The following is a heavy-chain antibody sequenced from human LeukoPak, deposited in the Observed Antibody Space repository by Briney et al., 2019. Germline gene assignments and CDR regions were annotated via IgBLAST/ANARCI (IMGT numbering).Heavy chain of an antibody. J-gene: IGHJ4*02. CDR2: IYYIGST. V-gene: IGHV4-39*01. CDR1: GGSISSSRYY. D-gene: IGHD6-19*01. CDR3: ASMYSSGWYEGFF. Sequence: PSETLSLTCTVSGGSISSSRYYSGWIRQPPGKGLESIVIIYYIGSTYYNPSLKSRFTISVYTSKNQFSLKLSSVTAAETDGYYSASMYSSGWYEGFFWGQGTLVPVSS.